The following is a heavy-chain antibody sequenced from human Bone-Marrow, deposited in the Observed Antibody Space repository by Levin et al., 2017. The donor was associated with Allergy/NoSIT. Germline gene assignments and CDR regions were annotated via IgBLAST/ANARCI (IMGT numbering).Heavy chain of an antibody. D-gene: IGHD5-12*01. Sequence: PGGSLRLSCAASGFTFSSYVMSWVRQAPGKGLEWVSAISGSGGTTYYADSVKGRFTVSRDNSKNTLYLQMNSLRAEDTAVYYCAKTSNIVVTIRYFDYWGQGTLVTVSS. CDR2: ISGSGGTT. CDR1: GFTFSSYV. CDR3: AKTSNIVVTIRYFDY. J-gene: IGHJ4*02. V-gene: IGHV3-23*01.